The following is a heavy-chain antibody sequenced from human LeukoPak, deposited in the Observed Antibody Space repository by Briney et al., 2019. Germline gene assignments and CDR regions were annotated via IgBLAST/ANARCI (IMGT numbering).Heavy chain of an antibody. CDR1: GGSISSYY. J-gene: IGHJ4*02. D-gene: IGHD6-19*01. CDR3: ARDRSGGWYAYFDY. Sequence: PSETLSLTCTVSGGSISSYYWSSIRQPPGKGLEWIGDIYYSGSTNYNPSLESRVTISVDASKNQFSLELSSVTVADTAVYYCARDRSGGWYAYFDYWGQGTLVIVSS. V-gene: IGHV4-59*01. CDR2: IYYSGST.